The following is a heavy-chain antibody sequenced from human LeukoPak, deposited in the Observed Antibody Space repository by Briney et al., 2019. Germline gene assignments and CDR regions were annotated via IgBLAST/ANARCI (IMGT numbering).Heavy chain of an antibody. V-gene: IGHV3-48*03. D-gene: IGHD1-26*01. CDR2: ISTSGTTI. CDR1: GFTLSSYE. Sequence: GGSLRLSCAASGFTLSSYEMNWVRQAPGKGLEWVSYISTSGTTIYYADSVKGRFTISRDNSKNTLYLQMNSLRAEDTAVYYCARDLSGSYSGDYWGQGTLVTVSS. J-gene: IGHJ4*02. CDR3: ARDLSGSYSGDY.